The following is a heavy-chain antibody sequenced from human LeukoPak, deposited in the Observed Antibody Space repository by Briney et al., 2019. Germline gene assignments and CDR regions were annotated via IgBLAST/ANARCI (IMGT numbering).Heavy chain of an antibody. D-gene: IGHD3-22*01. Sequence: PGGSLRLSCAASGFTFSSYAMHWVRQAPGKGLEYVSAISSNGGSTYYANSVKGRFTISRDNSKNTLYLQMGSLRAEDMAVYYCARGGEAIVVVHLGYWGQGTVVTVSS. CDR3: ARGGEAIVVVHLGY. CDR2: ISSNGGST. V-gene: IGHV3-64*01. CDR1: GFTFSSYA. J-gene: IGHJ4*02.